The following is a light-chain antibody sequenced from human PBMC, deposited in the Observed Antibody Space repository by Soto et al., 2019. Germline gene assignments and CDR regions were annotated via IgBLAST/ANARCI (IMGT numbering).Light chain of an antibody. J-gene: IGKJ1*01. CDR1: QSISTW. CDR3: QQYNSYQWT. CDR2: EAS. V-gene: IGKV1-5*01. Sequence: DSQMTQSPSTLSASVGDRVTITCRASQSISTWLAWYQQKPGKAPKVLIYEASKLESGVPSRFSGSGSGTEFTLTISTLQPDDVATYYCQQYNSYQWTFGQGTKV.